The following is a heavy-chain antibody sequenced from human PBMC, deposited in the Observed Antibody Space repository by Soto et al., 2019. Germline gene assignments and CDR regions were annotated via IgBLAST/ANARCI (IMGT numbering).Heavy chain of an antibody. CDR3: VRVGLVGHNRLSPAWLDQ. CDR1: GYTFTSHC. Sequence: GEALKISCKGSGYTFTSHCIVGVRQMPGKVLEWMWIIYPGDSDTRYSPSFQGQVSISADKSISTAYLQWSGLKASDTAMYYCVRVGLVGHNRLSPAWLDQWGTANLVTVSS. V-gene: IGHV5-51*01. J-gene: IGHJ5*02. CDR2: IYPGDSDT. D-gene: IGHD1-26*01.